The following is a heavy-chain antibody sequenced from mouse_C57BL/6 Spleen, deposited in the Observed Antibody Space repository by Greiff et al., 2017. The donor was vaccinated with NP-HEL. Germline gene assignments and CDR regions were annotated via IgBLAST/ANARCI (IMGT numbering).Heavy chain of an antibody. CDR2: ISDGGSYT. V-gene: IGHV5-4*01. D-gene: IGHD2-5*01. CDR3: AREGSYYSNYEGYFDY. CDR1: GFTFSSYA. J-gene: IGHJ2*01. Sequence: EVMLVESGGGLVKPGGSLKLSCAASGFTFSSYAMSWVRQTPEKRLEWVATISDGGSYTYYPDNVKGRFTISRDNAKNNLYLQMSHLKSEDTAMYYCAREGSYYSNYEGYFDYWGQGTTLTVSS.